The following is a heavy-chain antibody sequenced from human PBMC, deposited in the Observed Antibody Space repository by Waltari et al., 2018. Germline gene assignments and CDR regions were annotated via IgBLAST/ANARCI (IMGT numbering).Heavy chain of an antibody. D-gene: IGHD2-2*02. Sequence: QVQLVQSGAEVKKPGASVKVSCKASGYTFIIYGIIWVRQAPGQGLEWMGWISAYNGNTNYAQKLQGRVTMTTDTSTSTAYMELSSLRSDDTAVYYCARHCTSTSCYTADAFDIWGQGTMVTVSS. J-gene: IGHJ3*02. CDR1: GYTFIIYG. CDR3: ARHCTSTSCYTADAFDI. CDR2: ISAYNGNT. V-gene: IGHV1-18*01.